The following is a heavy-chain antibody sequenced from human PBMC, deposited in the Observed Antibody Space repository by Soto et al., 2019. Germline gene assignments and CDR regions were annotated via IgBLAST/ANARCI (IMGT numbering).Heavy chain of an antibody. CDR1: GYSFTSYW. Sequence: RGESLKISCKGSGYSFTSYWIGWVRQMPGKGLEWMGIIYPGDSDTRYSPSFQGQVTISADKSISTAYLQWSSLKASDTAMYYCARLAAAGTGYYGMDVWGQGTTVTVSS. CDR3: ARLAAAGTGYYGMDV. CDR2: IYPGDSDT. D-gene: IGHD6-13*01. J-gene: IGHJ6*02. V-gene: IGHV5-51*01.